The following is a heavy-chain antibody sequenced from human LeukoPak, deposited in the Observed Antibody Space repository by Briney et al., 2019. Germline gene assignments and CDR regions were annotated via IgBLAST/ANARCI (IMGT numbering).Heavy chain of an antibody. J-gene: IGHJ4*02. D-gene: IGHD2-8*01. CDR1: GGSFSGYY. V-gene: IGHV4-34*01. CDR2: INHSGST. CDR3: ARGPLGYCTNGVCFAETPFDY. Sequence: PSETLPLTCAVYGGSFSGYYWSWIRQPPGKGLEWIGEINHSGSTNYNPSLKSRVTISVDTSKNQFSLKLSSVTAADTAVYYCARGPLGYCTNGVCFAETPFDYWGQGTLVTVSS.